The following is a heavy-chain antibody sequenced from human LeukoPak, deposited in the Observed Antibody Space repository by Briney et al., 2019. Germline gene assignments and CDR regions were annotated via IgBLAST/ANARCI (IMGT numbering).Heavy chain of an antibody. J-gene: IGHJ3*02. CDR3: ARDKSPTQDSSEQDGFDI. CDR2: ISSTGST. CDR1: GGAISDYY. D-gene: IGHD3-22*01. V-gene: IGHV4-59*01. Sequence: SETLSLTCTVPGGAISDYYWSWIRQPPGKGLEWIGYISSTGSTNRNPSLKSRVTLSSDTSKNQFSLKLNSVTAADTAVYYCARDKSPTQDSSEQDGFDIWGQGTMVTVSS.